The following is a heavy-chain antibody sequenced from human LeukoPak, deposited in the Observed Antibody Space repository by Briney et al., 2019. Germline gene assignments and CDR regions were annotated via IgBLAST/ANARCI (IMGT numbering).Heavy chain of an antibody. J-gene: IGHJ4*02. CDR1: GFTFSSYW. V-gene: IGHV3-7*01. D-gene: IGHD5-18*01. Sequence: GGSLSLSCAASGFTFSSYWMSWVRQAPGKGLEWVANIKQDGSEKCYVDSVKGRFTISRDNAKNSLYLQMNSLRAEDTAVYYCARDKGYSYGFIDYWGQGTLVTVSS. CDR2: IKQDGSEK. CDR3: ARDKGYSYGFIDY.